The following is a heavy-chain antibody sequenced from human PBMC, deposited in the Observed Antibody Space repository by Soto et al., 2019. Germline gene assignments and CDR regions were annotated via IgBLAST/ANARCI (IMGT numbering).Heavy chain of an antibody. V-gene: IGHV3-11*01. Sequence: WGPLRVSWGAAGCTFGDYYRSWISQDPGKGLEWVSYISSSGSTISYAHAVNGRLTISRDNAKNSLYLQMNSLRAEDTAVYYCARALPEDYDFWRGYYKVPQLVGAFDIWGQGTMVTVSS. J-gene: IGHJ3*02. CDR2: ISSSGSTI. CDR1: GCTFGDYY. D-gene: IGHD3-3*01. CDR3: ARALPEDYDFWRGYYKVPQLVGAFDI.